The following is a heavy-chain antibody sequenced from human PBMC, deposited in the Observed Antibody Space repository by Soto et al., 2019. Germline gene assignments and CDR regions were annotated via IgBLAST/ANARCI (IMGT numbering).Heavy chain of an antibody. V-gene: IGHV3-33*01. Sequence: GGSLRLSCAASGFTFRSYGIHWFRQAPGKGLEWVALIWFDGSKKYYVDSVKGRFAVSRDNSKNTLYLQMNSLRVEDTAVYYCARDRLVPYGYGMDVWGQGTTVTVSS. D-gene: IGHD2-2*01. CDR1: GFTFRSYG. CDR2: IWFDGSKK. CDR3: ARDRLVPYGYGMDV. J-gene: IGHJ6*02.